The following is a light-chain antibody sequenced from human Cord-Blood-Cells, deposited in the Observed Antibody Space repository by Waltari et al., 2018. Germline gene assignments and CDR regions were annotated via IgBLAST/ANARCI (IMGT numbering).Light chain of an antibody. J-gene: IGLJ1*01. Sequence: QSALTPPASVSGSPGQSITISCTGTSSAVGSYNLVPWYQQHPGKAPKLMIYEVSKRPSGVSNRFSGSKSGNTASLTISGLQAEDEADYYCCSYAGSSTNYVFGTGTKVTVL. CDR2: EVS. CDR1: SSAVGSYNL. V-gene: IGLV2-23*02. CDR3: CSYAGSSTNYV.